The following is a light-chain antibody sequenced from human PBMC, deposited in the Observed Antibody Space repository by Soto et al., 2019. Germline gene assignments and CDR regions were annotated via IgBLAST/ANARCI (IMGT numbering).Light chain of an antibody. CDR3: QQSYSTPVS. Sequence: DIQMTQSPSSLSASVGDRVTITCRASQSISSYLNWYQQKPGKAPKLLIYAASSLQSWFPSRYSGSGSGTDFTLTISSLQPEEFATYYCQQSYSTPVSFGQGTKLAIK. CDR1: QSISSY. CDR2: AAS. V-gene: IGKV1-39*01. J-gene: IGKJ2*01.